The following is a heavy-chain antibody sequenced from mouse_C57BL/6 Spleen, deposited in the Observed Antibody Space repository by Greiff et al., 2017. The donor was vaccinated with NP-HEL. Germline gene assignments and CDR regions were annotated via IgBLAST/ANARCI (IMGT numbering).Heavy chain of an antibody. D-gene: IGHD2-1*01. V-gene: IGHV1-39*01. CDR1: GYSFTDYN. CDR3: ARLLYGNPYYYAMDY. Sequence: VQLQQSGPELVKPGASVKISCKASGYSFTDYNMNWVKQSNGKSLEWIGVINPNYGTTSYNPKFKGKATLTADKSSSTAYMQLNSLTSEDSAFYYCARLLYGNPYYYAMDYWGQGTSVTVSS. J-gene: IGHJ4*01. CDR2: INPNYGTT.